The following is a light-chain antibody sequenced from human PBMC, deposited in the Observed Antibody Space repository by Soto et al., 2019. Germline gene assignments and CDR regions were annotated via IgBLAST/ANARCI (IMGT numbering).Light chain of an antibody. CDR1: QGISGA. Sequence: AIQLTQSPSSLSASVGDRVTITCRASQGISGALAWYQQKPVKAPKLLIYDASSLESGVPSRFSGSGSGTEFTLTISSLQPVDFATYYCQQFNSYPRTFGQGTKVEIK. J-gene: IGKJ1*01. CDR2: DAS. CDR3: QQFNSYPRT. V-gene: IGKV1-13*02.